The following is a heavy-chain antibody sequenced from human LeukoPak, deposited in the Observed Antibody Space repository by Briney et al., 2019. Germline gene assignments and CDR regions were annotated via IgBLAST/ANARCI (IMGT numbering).Heavy chain of an antibody. CDR3: ARDLNGLGDI. J-gene: IGHJ4*02. CDR2: IESDGGST. CDR1: GFTFSNYW. Sequence: PGGSLRLSCAASGFTFSNYWMHWVRQAPGRGLVWVSHIESDGGSTTYADSVRGRFTISRDNAKNTLYLQMNSLTDEDTAVYYCARDLNGLGDIWGQGTPVTVSS. V-gene: IGHV3-74*01. D-gene: IGHD3-10*01.